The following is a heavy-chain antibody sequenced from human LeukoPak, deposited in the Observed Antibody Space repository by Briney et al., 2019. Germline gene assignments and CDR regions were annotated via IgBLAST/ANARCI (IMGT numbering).Heavy chain of an antibody. CDR3: VMQRDGYNWGFDY. J-gene: IGHJ4*02. CDR1: GGSINSYY. CDR2: IYNTETT. D-gene: IGHD5-24*01. V-gene: IGHV4-59*01. Sequence: SETLSLTCTVPGGSINSYYWSWIRQPPGKGLEWIGYIYNTETTNYNPSLESRVTISVYTSGNQFSLKLSSVTAADTAVYYCVMQRDGYNWGFDYWGQGTLVTVSS.